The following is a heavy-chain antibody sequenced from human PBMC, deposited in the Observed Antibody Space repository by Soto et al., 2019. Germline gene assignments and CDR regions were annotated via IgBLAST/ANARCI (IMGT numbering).Heavy chain of an antibody. CDR2: VYHTGDT. CDR3: AREIVTAGGNNYFDP. D-gene: IGHD2-21*02. V-gene: IGHV4-4*02. CDR1: GGTVASSHW. Sequence: PSETLSLTCGVSGGTVASSHWWSWVHQSPGRGLEWIGNVYHTGDTNFNPSLQSRVTFSVDKSNNQFSLRLTSVTAADTAVYFCAREIVTAGGNNYFDPWGPGTLVTVSS. J-gene: IGHJ5*02.